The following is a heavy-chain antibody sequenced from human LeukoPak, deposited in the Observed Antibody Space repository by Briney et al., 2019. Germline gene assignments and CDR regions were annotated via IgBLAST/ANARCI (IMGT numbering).Heavy chain of an antibody. J-gene: IGHJ3*02. CDR3: ARHRSSNTWNVAFDI. CDR2: IKQDGSEK. D-gene: IGHD6-13*01. Sequence: GSPRLSCAASEFTFSNYWMSWVCQAPGKGLEWVANIKQDGSEKYYVDSVKGRFTISTDNAKNSLYLQMNSLRAEDTAVYYCARHRSSNTWNVAFDIWGQGTMVTVSS. V-gene: IGHV3-7*04. CDR1: EFTFSNYW.